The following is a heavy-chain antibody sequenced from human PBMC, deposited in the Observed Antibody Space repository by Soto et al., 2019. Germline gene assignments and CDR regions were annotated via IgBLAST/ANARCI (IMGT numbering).Heavy chain of an antibody. CDR2: ISGSGGST. CDR1: GFTFSSYA. J-gene: IGHJ6*02. CDR3: AKVHGPDYSSSWYSTPVYYYYGMDV. D-gene: IGHD6-13*01. V-gene: IGHV3-23*01. Sequence: GGSLRLSCAASGFTFSSYAMSWVRQAPGKGLERVSAISGSGGSTYYADSVKGRFTISRDNSKNTLYLQMNSLRAEDTAVYYCAKVHGPDYSSSWYSTPVYYYYGMDVWGQGTTVTVSS.